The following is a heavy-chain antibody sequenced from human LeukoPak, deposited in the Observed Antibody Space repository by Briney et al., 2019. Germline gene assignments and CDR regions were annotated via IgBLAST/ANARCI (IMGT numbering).Heavy chain of an antibody. CDR3: ARDFADPMFSYDSSGYYDY. Sequence: GGSLRLSCAASGFTFSSYSMNWVRQAPGKGLEWVSYISSSSSTIYYADSVKGRFTISRDNAKNSLYLQMNSLRAEDTAVYYCARDFADPMFSYDSSGYYDYWGQGTLVTVSS. J-gene: IGHJ4*02. D-gene: IGHD3-22*01. CDR1: GFTFSSYS. V-gene: IGHV3-48*04. CDR2: ISSSSSTI.